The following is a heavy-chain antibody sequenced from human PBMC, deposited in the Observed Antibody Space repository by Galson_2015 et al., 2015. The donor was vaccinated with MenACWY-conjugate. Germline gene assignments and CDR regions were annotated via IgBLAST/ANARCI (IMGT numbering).Heavy chain of an antibody. CDR3: ARGGVTILGVVLYGMDV. D-gene: IGHD3-3*01. J-gene: IGHJ6*02. CDR2: ISSNNRDT. CDR1: GFTFSAYY. V-gene: IGHV3-11*06. Sequence: SLRLSCAASGFTFSAYYMSWIRHTPGKGLEWVSYISSNNRDTNYAESVRGRFTISRDNAKNLLYLQMNSLRAEDTAVYYCARGGVTILGVVLYGMDVWGQSTTVTVSS.